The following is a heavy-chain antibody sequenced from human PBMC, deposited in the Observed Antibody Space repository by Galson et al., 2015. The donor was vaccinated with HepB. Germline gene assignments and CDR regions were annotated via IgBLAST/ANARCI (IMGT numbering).Heavy chain of an antibody. CDR1: GYTFTGYY. D-gene: IGHD3-3*01. V-gene: IGHV1-2*06. Sequence: SVKVSCKASGYTFTGYYMHWVRQAPGQGLEWMGRINPNSGGTNYAQKFQGRVTMTRDTSISTAYMELSRLRSDDTAVYYCARLDFWSGYYTDWGQGTLVTVSS. CDR2: INPNSGGT. J-gene: IGHJ4*02. CDR3: ARLDFWSGYYTD.